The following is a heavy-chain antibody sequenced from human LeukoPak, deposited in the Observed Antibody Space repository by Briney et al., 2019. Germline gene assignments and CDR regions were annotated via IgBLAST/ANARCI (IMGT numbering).Heavy chain of an antibody. CDR1: GGSISSHY. D-gene: IGHD3-9*01. J-gene: IGHJ4*02. CDR2: IYYSGST. CDR3: AREVQYYDILTGYYNGNYFDY. Sequence: SETLSLTCTVSGGSISSHYWSWIRQPPGKGLEWIGYIYYSGSTNYNPSLKSRVTISVDTSKNQFSLKLSSVTAADTAVYYCAREVQYYDILTGYYNGNYFDYWGQGTLVTVSS. V-gene: IGHV4-59*11.